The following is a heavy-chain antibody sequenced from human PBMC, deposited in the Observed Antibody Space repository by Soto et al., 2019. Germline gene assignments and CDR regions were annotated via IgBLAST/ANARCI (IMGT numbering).Heavy chain of an antibody. CDR1: GGTFSSYA. CDR3: AREVERQQRGIGYNWFYP. V-gene: IGHV1-69*12. J-gene: IGHJ5*02. Sequence: QVQLVQSGAEVKKPGSSVKVSCKASGGTFSSYAISWVRQAPGQGLEWMGGIIPIFGTANYAQKFQGRVTITEDESTSPANMERRSLKSEDTAVYYCAREVERQQRGIGYNWFYPWGQGTLVTVSS. CDR2: IIPIFGTA. D-gene: IGHD6-13*01.